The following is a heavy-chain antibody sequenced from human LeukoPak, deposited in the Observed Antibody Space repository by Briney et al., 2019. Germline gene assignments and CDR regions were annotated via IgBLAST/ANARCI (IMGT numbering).Heavy chain of an antibody. J-gene: IGHJ4*02. V-gene: IGHV3-30-3*01. Sequence: GGSLRLSCAASGFTFSSYAMHWVRQAPGKGLEWVAVISYDGSNKYYADSVKGRFTISRDNSKNTLYLQMNSLRAEDTAVYYCAKVVGSYQLQHFDYWGQGTLVTVSS. D-gene: IGHD2-2*01. CDR3: AKVVGSYQLQHFDY. CDR2: ISYDGSNK. CDR1: GFTFSSYA.